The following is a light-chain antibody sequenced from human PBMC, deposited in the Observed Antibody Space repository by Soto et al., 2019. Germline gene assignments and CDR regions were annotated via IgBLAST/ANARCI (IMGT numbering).Light chain of an antibody. CDR3: ETWDSYGRV. J-gene: IGLJ2*01. Sequence: QSVLTQSSSASASLGSSVKLTCTLSSGHDTYIIAWHQQQPGKAPRYLMKVEATGSYNKESGVPDRFSGFSSGADRFLTISNLQFEDEADYYCETWDSYGRVFGGGTKVTVL. CDR1: SGHDTYI. CDR2: VEATGSY. V-gene: IGLV4-60*02.